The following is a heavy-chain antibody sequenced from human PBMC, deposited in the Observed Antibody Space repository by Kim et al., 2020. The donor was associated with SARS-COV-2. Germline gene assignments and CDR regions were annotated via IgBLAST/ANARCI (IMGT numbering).Heavy chain of an antibody. CDR1: GFKFYSYE. Sequence: GGSLRLSCAASGFKFYSYEMNWVRQAPGKGLEWISYISGSAGITYYADSVKGRFTISRDNAKNSLYLQMNSLRAEDTAIYFCARGGHDEYFLYWGQGTLVTVSS. CDR2: ISGSAGIT. CDR3: ARGGHDEYFLY. D-gene: IGHD5-12*01. V-gene: IGHV3-48*03. J-gene: IGHJ1*01.